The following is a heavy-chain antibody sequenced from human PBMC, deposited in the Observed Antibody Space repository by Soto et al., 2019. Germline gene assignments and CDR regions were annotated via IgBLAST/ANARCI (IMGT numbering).Heavy chain of an antibody. V-gene: IGHV1-18*04. CDR2: ISAYNGNT. Sequence: GSVKVSCKASAYTFTSYGISWVRQAPGQGLEWMGWISAYNGNTNYAQKLQGRVTMTTDTSTSTAYMELRSLRSDDTAVYYCARDGTYDSIGSPFDYWGQGTLVTDPS. J-gene: IGHJ4*02. CDR1: AYTFTSYG. D-gene: IGHD3-22*01. CDR3: ARDGTYDSIGSPFDY.